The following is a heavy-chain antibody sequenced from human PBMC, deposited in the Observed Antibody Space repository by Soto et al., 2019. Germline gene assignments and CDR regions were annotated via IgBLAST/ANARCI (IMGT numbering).Heavy chain of an antibody. V-gene: IGHV3-48*01. CDR3: ARDAPPDDY. Sequence: EVQLVESGGGLVQPGGSLRLSCAASGFTFSSYSMNWVRQAPGKGLEWVSYISSSSSTIYYADSVKGRFTISRDNAKNSLYQQRNTLRAEDTAVYYCARDAPPDDYWGQGTLVTVSS. CDR1: GFTFSSYS. CDR2: ISSSSSTI. J-gene: IGHJ4*02.